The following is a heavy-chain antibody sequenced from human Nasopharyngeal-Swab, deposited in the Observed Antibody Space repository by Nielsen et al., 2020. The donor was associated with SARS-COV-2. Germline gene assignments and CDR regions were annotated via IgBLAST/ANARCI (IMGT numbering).Heavy chain of an antibody. CDR1: GDSISRYY. CDR3: ARNCGGDCFTPYWYFDL. J-gene: IGHJ2*01. Sequence: SETLSLTCTVSGDSISRYYWSWFRQPPGKGLEWIGYIYYTGSTNYNPSLKSRVTISVDTSKNQFSLKLSSVTAADTAVYYCARNCGGDCFTPYWYFDLWGRGTLVTVSS. V-gene: IGHV4-59*01. CDR2: IYYTGST. D-gene: IGHD2-21*02.